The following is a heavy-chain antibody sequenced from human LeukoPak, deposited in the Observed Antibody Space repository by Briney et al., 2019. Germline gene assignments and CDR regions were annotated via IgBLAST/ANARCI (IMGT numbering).Heavy chain of an antibody. CDR2: NSGST. V-gene: IGHV4-39*07. J-gene: IGHJ3*02. CDR3: ARYNSAYQRAFDI. Sequence: SETLSLTCTVSGGSISSSSYYWGWIRQPPGKGLEWIGTNSGSTYYNPSLKSRVSISVDTSKNQFSLKLSSGTAADTAVYYCARYNSAYQRAFDIWGQGTMVAVSS. CDR1: GGSISSSSYY. D-gene: IGHD3-22*01.